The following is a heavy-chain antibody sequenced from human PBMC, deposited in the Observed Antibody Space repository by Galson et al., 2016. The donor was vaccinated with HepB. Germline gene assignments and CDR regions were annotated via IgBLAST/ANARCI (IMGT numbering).Heavy chain of an antibody. D-gene: IGHD3-16*01. CDR2: LGKTGDT. V-gene: IGHV3-13*01. CDR3: ARGAPVGFDP. J-gene: IGHJ5*02. CDR1: GFTFSSYD. Sequence: SLRLSCATSGFTFSSYDMHWVRQPTGKGLEWVSGLGKTGDTYYRGSVKGRFTLSRENAKNPVYRQMNSLRAEDTAVYYCARGAPVGFDPWGQGTLVTVSS.